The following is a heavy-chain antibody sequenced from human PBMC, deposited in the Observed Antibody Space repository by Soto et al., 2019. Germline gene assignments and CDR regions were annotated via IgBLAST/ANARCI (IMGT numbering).Heavy chain of an antibody. J-gene: IGHJ4*02. Sequence: ESGGGLVKPGGSLRLSCAASGFTFSSYSMNWVRQAPGKGLEWVSSISSSSSYIYYADSVKGRFTISRDNAKNSLYLQMNSLRAEDTAVYYCARDMGGDYDTLDYWGQGTLVTVSS. CDR2: ISSSSSYI. V-gene: IGHV3-21*01. CDR3: ARDMGGDYDTLDY. CDR1: GFTFSSYS. D-gene: IGHD4-17*01.